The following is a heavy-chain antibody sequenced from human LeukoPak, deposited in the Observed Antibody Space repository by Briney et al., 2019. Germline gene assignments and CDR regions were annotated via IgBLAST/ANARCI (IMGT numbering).Heavy chain of an antibody. CDR2: MNPNSGNT. Sequence: ASVKVSCKASGYTFTSYDINWVRHATEQGLEWMGWMNPNSGNTGYAQKFQGRVTMTRNTSISTAYMELSSLRSEDTAVYYCAKGGVYFYSTGSFSWSWFEPWAQGTVVTVSS. CDR3: AKGGVYFYSTGSFSWSWFEP. D-gene: IGHD3-10*01. J-gene: IGHJ5*02. CDR1: GYTFTSYD. V-gene: IGHV1-8*01.